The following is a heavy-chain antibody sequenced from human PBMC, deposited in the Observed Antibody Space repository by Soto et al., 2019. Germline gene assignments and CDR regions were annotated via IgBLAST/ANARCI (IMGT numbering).Heavy chain of an antibody. CDR2: IRGGATT. CDR1: GFTFSSYA. D-gene: IGHD3-22*01. Sequence: GGPLRLSWGGSGFTFSSYAITWVRQAPGKGLGGVSAIRGGATTYSDGLVTRRFTAYRHNPRSTLYLQMNSMGAEDTAEYYCAKWHTYNYDSRAYSGFHWWGQGTQVTVSS. V-gene: IGHV3-23*01. CDR3: AKWHTYNYDSRAYSGFHW. J-gene: IGHJ1*01.